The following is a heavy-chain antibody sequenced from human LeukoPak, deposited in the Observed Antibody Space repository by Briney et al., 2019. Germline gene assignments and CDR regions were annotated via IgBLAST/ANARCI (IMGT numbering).Heavy chain of an antibody. CDR1: GFTFNTHW. CDR2: INTDGTTT. CDR3: PRDLNWNQVDY. V-gene: IGHV3-74*01. D-gene: IGHD1-20*01. J-gene: IGHJ4*02. Sequence: SGGSLSLSCAASGFTFNTHWMHWVRQSPGKGLVWVSRINTDGTTTNYADSVKGRFTISRDNAKNTLYLQMNSLRAEDTAVYYCPRDLNWNQVDYWGQGSLVTVSS.